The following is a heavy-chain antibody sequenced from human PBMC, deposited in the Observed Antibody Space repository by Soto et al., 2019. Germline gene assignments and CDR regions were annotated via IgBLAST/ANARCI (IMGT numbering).Heavy chain of an antibody. V-gene: IGHV3-11*06. CDR2: ISPRTTYK. D-gene: IGHD2-21*01. CDR3: SRGGGGGLFDL. CDR1: GFTFSDHY. Sequence: QVQLVESGGGLVKPGGSLRLSCASSGFTFSDHYMSWIRRSPGKGLEFLSYISPRTTYKNYADSVKGRLTIPRDNTKNSLYLPLNSQRAEDTAIYYCSRGGGGGLFDLWGQGTFVTVSS. J-gene: IGHJ4*02.